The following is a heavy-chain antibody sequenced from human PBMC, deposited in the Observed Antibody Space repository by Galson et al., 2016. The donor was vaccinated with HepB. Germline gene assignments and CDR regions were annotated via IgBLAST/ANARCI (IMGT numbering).Heavy chain of an antibody. Sequence: SLRLSCAASGFTFSDYWMNRVRQAPGQGLEWVANIKRDGSQIYYVDSVKGRFTISRDNFQNSLFLQMNSLRAEDTAVYYCARAQWRQARRAAYFDYWGQGALVTVSS. CDR1: GFTFSDYW. CDR3: ARAQWRQARRAAYFDY. J-gene: IGHJ4*02. CDR2: IKRDGSQI. D-gene: IGHD5-18*01. V-gene: IGHV3-7*04.